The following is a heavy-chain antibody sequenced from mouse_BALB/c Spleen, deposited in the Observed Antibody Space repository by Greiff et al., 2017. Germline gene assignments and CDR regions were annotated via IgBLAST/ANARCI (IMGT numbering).Heavy chain of an antibody. D-gene: IGHD2-3*01. CDR3: TRDGYLNWYFDV. V-gene: IGHV1-69*02. J-gene: IGHJ1*01. CDR2: IYPSDSYT. CDR1: GYTFTSYW. Sequence: QVQLQQPGAELVRPGASVKLSCKASGYTFTSYWINWVKQRPGQGLEWIGNIYPSDSYTNYNQKFKDKATLTVDKSSSTAYMQLSSPTSEDSAVYYCTRDGYLNWYFDVWGAGTTVTVSS.